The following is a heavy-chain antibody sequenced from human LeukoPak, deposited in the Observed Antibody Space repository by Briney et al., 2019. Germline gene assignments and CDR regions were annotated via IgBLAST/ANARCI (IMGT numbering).Heavy chain of an antibody. D-gene: IGHD3-16*01. Sequence: PGGSLRLSCAASAFTFSSYWMHWVRQAPGKGLVWVSRINSDGSSASYADSVKGRFIISRDNAKNTLYLQMNSPRAEDTAVYYCARERGGDAFDIWGQGTMVTVSS. J-gene: IGHJ3*02. CDR2: INSDGSSA. CDR3: ARERGGDAFDI. CDR1: AFTFSSYW. V-gene: IGHV3-74*01.